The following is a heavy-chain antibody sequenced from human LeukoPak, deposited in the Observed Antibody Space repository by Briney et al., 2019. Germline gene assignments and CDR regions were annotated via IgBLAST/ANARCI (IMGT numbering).Heavy chain of an antibody. J-gene: IGHJ4*02. D-gene: IGHD3-10*01. Sequence: PGGSLRLSCAASGFTFSSYGMHWVRQAPGKGLEWVAFIRYDGSNKYYADSVKGRFTISRDNSKNTLYLQMNSLRAEDTAVYYCARWARSGSYYKDYYFDYWGQGTLVTVSS. CDR2: IRYDGSNK. V-gene: IGHV3-30*02. CDR1: GFTFSSYG. CDR3: ARWARSGSYYKDYYFDY.